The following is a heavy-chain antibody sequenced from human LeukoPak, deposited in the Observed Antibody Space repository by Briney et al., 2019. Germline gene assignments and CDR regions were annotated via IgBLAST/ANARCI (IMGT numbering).Heavy chain of an antibody. CDR2: INPNSGGT. V-gene: IGHV1-2*02. D-gene: IGHD6-13*01. J-gene: IGHJ4*02. CDR3: ARVGGSWYLRLGS. Sequence: GASVKVSCKASGYTFTGYYMHWVRQAPGQGLEWMGWINPNSGGTNYAQKFQGRVTMTRDTSISTAYMELNSLRSDDTAVYYCARVGGSWYLRLGSWGQGTLVTVSS. CDR1: GYTFTGYY.